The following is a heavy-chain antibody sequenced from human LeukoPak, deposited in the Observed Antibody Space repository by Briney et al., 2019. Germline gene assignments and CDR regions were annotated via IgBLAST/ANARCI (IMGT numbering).Heavy chain of an antibody. CDR3: ARGKIFGVVITTLDY. J-gene: IGHJ4*02. CDR1: GSTFTGYY. CDR2: INPNSGGT. D-gene: IGHD3-3*01. V-gene: IGHV1-2*02. Sequence: GASVKVSCKASGSTFTGYYMHWVRQATGQGLELMGWINPNSGGTNYAQKFQGRVTMTRDTSISTAYMELSRLRSDDTAVYYCARGKIFGVVITTLDYWGQGTLVTVSS.